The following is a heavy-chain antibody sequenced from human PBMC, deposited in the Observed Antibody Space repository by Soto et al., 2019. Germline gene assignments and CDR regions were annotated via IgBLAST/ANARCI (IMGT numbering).Heavy chain of an antibody. Sequence: EVQLLESGGGVGQPGGSLRLSCAASGFTFSSYAMGWVRQAPGKGLDWVSVLSGDGGRTYYADSVNGRFTISRDNSKNTLYLQMNNLRAEDTAVYFCARRPFGGPFDYWGQGTLVTVSS. CDR1: GFTFSSYA. V-gene: IGHV3-23*01. CDR2: LSGDGGRT. D-gene: IGHD2-15*01. CDR3: ARRPFGGPFDY. J-gene: IGHJ4*02.